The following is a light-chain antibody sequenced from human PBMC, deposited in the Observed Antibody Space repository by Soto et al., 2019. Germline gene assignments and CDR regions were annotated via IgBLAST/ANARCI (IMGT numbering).Light chain of an antibody. Sequence: DIQLTQSPSFLSASVGDRVTITCRASQGISSYLAWYQQKPGKAPKLLIYAASTLQSGVPSRFSGSGSGTEFTLTISSLQPEDFATYYCQQSYRTPPITFGQGTRLEIK. J-gene: IGKJ5*01. V-gene: IGKV1-9*01. CDR1: QGISSY. CDR3: QQSYRTPPIT. CDR2: AAS.